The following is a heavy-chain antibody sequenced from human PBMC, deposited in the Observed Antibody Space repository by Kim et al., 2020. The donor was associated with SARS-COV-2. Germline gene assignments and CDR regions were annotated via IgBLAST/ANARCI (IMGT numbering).Heavy chain of an antibody. J-gene: IGHJ3*02. Sequence: SVKVSCKASAGDFSSFAFSWVRQAPGQGLQWMGKVIPLYGTTDHSQKFQGRVTITADESTGTTYMELSSLRSEDSAVYYCASSNTKEDAFDIWGQGTMVTVSS. CDR3: ASSNTKEDAFDI. V-gene: IGHV1-69*13. D-gene: IGHD2-2*01. CDR1: AGDFSSFA. CDR2: VIPLYGTT.